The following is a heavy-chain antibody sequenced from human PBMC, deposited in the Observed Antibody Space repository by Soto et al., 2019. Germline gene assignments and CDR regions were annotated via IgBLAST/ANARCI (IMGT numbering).Heavy chain of an antibody. Sequence: SVKVSCKASGGTFSSYAISWVRQAPGQGLEWMGGIIPIFGTANYAQKFQGRVTITADESTSTAYMELSSLRSEDTAVYYCARGKGMEENYYYYGLDIWGQGTTVTVSS. CDR1: GGTFSSYA. J-gene: IGHJ6*02. CDR3: ARGKGMEENYYYYGLDI. V-gene: IGHV1-69*13. D-gene: IGHD1-1*01. CDR2: IIPIFGTA.